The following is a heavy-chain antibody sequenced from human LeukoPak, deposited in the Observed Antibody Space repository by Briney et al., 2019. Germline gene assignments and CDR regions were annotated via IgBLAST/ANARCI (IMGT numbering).Heavy chain of an antibody. V-gene: IGHV3-73*01. Sequence: PGGSLRLSCAASGFTFSGSPMHWVRQASGKGLEWVGRIRTKATSYDAAYAASVKGRFTISRDDSKNTAYLQMNSLKTEDTAMYYCARLPPTRAGDAFDIWGQGTMVTVSS. CDR3: ARLPPTRAGDAFDI. CDR1: GFTFSGSP. CDR2: IRTKATSYDA. J-gene: IGHJ3*02.